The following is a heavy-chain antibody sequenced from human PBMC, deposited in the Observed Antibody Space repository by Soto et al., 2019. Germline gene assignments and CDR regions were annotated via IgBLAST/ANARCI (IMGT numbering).Heavy chain of an antibody. CDR2: IGNKANNYPT. J-gene: IGHJ6*02. D-gene: IGHD2-15*01. CDR3: VRRGGYYPYYNGLDV. Sequence: PGGSLRLSCVASGFTFSDHYMDWVRQAPGKGLEWVARIGNKANNYPTEYAASAKGRFSISRDDSKNSLYLQMNGLKIEDTAVYYCVRRGGYYPYYNGLDVWGQGTTVTVSS. CDR1: GFTFSDHY. V-gene: IGHV3-72*01.